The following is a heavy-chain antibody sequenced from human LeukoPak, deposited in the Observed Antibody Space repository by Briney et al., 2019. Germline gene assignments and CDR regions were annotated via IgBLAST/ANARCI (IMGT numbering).Heavy chain of an antibody. CDR1: GYTFTSYY. V-gene: IGHV1-46*01. Sequence: ASVKVSCKASGYTFTSYYMHWVRQAPGQGLEWMGIINPSGGSTSYAQKFQGRITMTRDMSTSTVYMELSSLRSEDTAVYYCARDRAGGAIFDYWGQGTLVTVSS. J-gene: IGHJ4*02. CDR3: ARDRAGGAIFDY. D-gene: IGHD6-19*01. CDR2: INPSGGST.